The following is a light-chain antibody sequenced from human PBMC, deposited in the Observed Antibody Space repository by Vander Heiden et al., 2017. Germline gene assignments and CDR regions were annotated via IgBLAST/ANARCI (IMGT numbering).Light chain of an antibody. J-gene: IGKJ1*01. CDR2: WAS. V-gene: IGKV4-1*01. CDR3: QQFYSTPT. CDR1: QSVLYISNNKNY. Sequence: EIVMTQSPDSLSVSLGERATINCKSSQSVLYISNNKNYLAWYQQRPGQPPKLLIYWASTRESGVPDRFSGSGSGTDFTLTISSLQAEDVAVYYCQQFYSTPTFGQGTRVEIQ.